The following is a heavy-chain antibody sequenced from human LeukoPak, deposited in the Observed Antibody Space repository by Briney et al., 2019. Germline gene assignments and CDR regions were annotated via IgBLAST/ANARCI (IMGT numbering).Heavy chain of an antibody. D-gene: IGHD2-15*01. J-gene: IGHJ4*02. CDR2: IYSSGST. CDR1: GDSIRSSTYY. V-gene: IGHV4-39*07. Sequence: PSETLSLTCTVSGDSIRSSTYYWGWIRQPPGKGLEWIGSIYSSGSTYYNPSLKGRFTISLDASKNQFSLKLSSVTAADTAVYYCARDSTAYCSGGSCYVYWGQGTLVTVSS. CDR3: ARDSTAYCSGGSCYVY.